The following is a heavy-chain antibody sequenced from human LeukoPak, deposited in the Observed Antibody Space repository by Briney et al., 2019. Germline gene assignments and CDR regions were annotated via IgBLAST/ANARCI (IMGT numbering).Heavy chain of an antibody. J-gene: IGHJ4*02. CDR1: GVAASDDY. CDR2: ISYDGSNK. Sequence: SLSLSRAASGVAASDDYTSGVRQAPGQGRGWGAVISYDGSNKYYTDPVKGRFTIYRDNSKNTLYLQMNSLRAEHTAVYYCARDTRKFRAFDCWGQGTVVTVSS. V-gene: IGHV3-30*04. CDR3: ARDTRKFRAFDC.